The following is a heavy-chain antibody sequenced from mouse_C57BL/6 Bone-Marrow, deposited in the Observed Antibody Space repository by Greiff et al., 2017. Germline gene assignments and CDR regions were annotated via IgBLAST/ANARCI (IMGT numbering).Heavy chain of an antibody. CDR3: ARYGSSYWYFDV. CDR1: GSPFTSYW. V-gene: IGHV1-55*01. CDR2: ISPGSGST. Sequence: QVQLQQPGAELVKPGASVKMSCKASGSPFTSYWITWVKQRPGQGLEWIGDISPGSGSTNYNEKFKSKATLTVDTSSSTAYMQLSSLTSEDSAVYNCARYGSSYWYFDVWGTGTTVTVSS. D-gene: IGHD1-1*01. J-gene: IGHJ1*03.